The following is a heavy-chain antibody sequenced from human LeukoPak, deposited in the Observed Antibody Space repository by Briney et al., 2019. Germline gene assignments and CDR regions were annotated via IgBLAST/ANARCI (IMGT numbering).Heavy chain of an antibody. CDR2: INHSGST. Sequence: SETLSLTCAAYGGSFSGYYWSWIRQPPGKGLEWIGEINHSGSTNYNPSLKSRVTISVDTSKSQFSLKLSSVTAAETAVYYCARLGAYGDYRAAPFDYWGQGTLVTVSS. CDR3: ARLGAYGDYRAAPFDY. V-gene: IGHV4-34*01. J-gene: IGHJ4*02. D-gene: IGHD4-17*01. CDR1: GGSFSGYY.